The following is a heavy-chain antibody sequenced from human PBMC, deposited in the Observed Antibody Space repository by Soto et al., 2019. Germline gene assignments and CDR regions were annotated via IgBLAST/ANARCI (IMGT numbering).Heavy chain of an antibody. J-gene: IGHJ5*02. CDR3: ARMYSSGSGWFHP. CDR1: GYSITARGYY. Sequence: SETLSLTCFFSGYSITARGYYWSWVRHHPGKGLEWIGSFYSSGSIIYNPSLRSRVSISGDTSSNQFSMSLTSVTAADTARYYCARMYSSGSGWFHPWGQGTLVTVSS. D-gene: IGHD6-19*01. CDR2: FYSSGSI. V-gene: IGHV4-39*07.